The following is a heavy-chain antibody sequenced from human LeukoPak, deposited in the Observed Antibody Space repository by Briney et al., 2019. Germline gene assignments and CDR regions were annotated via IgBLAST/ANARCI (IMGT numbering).Heavy chain of an antibody. Sequence: GGSLRLSCAATGFTFSSYAMSWVRQAPGKGLEWVSAISGSGGSTYYADSVKGRFTISRDTSKNALYLQMNSLRVEDTAVYYCAKVYVWNEYYFDYWGQGTLVTVSS. CDR2: ISGSGGST. D-gene: IGHD1-1*01. V-gene: IGHV3-23*01. CDR1: GFTFSSYA. J-gene: IGHJ4*02. CDR3: AKVYVWNEYYFDY.